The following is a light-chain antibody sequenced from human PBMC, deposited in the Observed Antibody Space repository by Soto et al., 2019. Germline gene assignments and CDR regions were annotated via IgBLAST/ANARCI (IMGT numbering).Light chain of an antibody. Sequence: EIVLTQSPGTLSLSPGERATLSCRASQSVNANFLAWYQQKPGQSPRLLIYGASSRATGIPDRVSGSGSGTDFTLTISRLEPEDAAVYYCQQYGSSLWTFGQGTNVEIK. CDR1: QSVNANF. CDR3: QQYGSSLWT. J-gene: IGKJ1*01. CDR2: GAS. V-gene: IGKV3-20*01.